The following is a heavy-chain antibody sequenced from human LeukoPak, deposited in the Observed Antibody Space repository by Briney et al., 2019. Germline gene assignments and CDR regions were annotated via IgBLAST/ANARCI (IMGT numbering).Heavy chain of an antibody. V-gene: IGHV1-69*01. Sequence: SVKVSGTASRRTFSRYAIRWVRQAPGHGREWIGGIIPIFSTANYAQKFQGRVTITADESTSTAYMELSSLRAEDTAVYYCARGEDGFDYWGQGTLVTVSS. D-gene: IGHD5-24*01. CDR3: ARGEDGFDY. J-gene: IGHJ4*02. CDR1: RRTFSRYA. CDR2: IIPIFSTA.